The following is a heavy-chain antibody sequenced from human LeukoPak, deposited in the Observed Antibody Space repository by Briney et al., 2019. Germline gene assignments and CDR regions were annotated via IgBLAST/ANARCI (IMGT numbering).Heavy chain of an antibody. D-gene: IGHD3-3*01. Sequence: PGGSLRLSCAASGFTFSNYDMHWVRQPPGKGLEWVTFISDDGDNKHYADSVKGRLTASRDNSKSTLFLQMNSLRVEDTAVYYCVKATRGNLWSGLPWDHSDKWGQGTLVTVSS. J-gene: IGHJ4*02. CDR2: ISDDGDNK. V-gene: IGHV3-30*18. CDR3: VKATRGNLWSGLPWDHSDK. CDR1: GFTFSNYD.